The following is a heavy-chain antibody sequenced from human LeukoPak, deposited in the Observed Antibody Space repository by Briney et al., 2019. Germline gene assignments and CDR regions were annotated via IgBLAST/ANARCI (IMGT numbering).Heavy chain of an antibody. J-gene: IGHJ6*03. CDR3: ARLVRRYYDILTGYTPYYYYDMDV. CDR2: ISSRSSYI. D-gene: IGHD3-9*01. V-gene: IGHV3-21*05. Sequence: GGGLRLSRAGSGFTFRRYSMHGVGQAPGRGGEGVSYISSRSSYIHYADSVRGGFTIYRDNDKNSLYVQVKRQREQDRAVYLCARLVRRYYDILTGYTPYYYYDMDVWGKGTTVTVSS. CDR1: GFTFRRYS.